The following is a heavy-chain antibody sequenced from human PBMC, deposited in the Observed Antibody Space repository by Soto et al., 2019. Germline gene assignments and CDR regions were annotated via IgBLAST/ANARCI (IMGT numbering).Heavy chain of an antibody. Sequence: GGAVQVSCNASGYPSPGYAMQWVRHAPGQRLEWMGLINAGNGNTKYSQKFQGRVTITRDTSASKAYRELSRRRSDGTDVSCCARAAILTGDWTGWFDPWGQGALVTVSS. CDR2: INAGNGNT. V-gene: IGHV1-3*01. J-gene: IGHJ5*02. CDR1: GYPSPGYA. CDR3: ARAAILTGDWTGWFDP. D-gene: IGHD3-9*01.